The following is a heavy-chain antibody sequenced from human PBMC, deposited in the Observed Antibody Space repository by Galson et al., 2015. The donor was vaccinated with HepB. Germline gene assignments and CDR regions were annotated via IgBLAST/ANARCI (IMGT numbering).Heavy chain of an antibody. D-gene: IGHD3-22*01. V-gene: IGHV4-39*07. CDR2: MHYSWST. CDR3: ARDSAYSMLVVVPYWYFDL. J-gene: IGHJ2*01. Sequence: LSLTCTVSGGSINSSNYYWVWIRQSPGKGLEWLGSMHYSWSTYQNPSLERRVTISIDTSKNQFSLKLSSVTAADTAVYYCARDSAYSMLVVVPYWYFDLWGRGTLVTVSS. CDR1: GGSINSSNYY.